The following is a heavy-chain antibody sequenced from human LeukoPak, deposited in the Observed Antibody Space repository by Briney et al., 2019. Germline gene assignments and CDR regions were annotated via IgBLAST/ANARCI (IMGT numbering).Heavy chain of an antibody. Sequence: ASVKVSCKASGYTFTCYYMHWVRQAPGQGLEWMGWINPNSGGTNYAQKFQGRVTMTRDTSISTAYMELSRLRSDDTAVYYCARDSADYGDDQNWFDPWGQGTLVTVSS. CDR2: INPNSGGT. V-gene: IGHV1-2*02. CDR1: GYTFTCYY. CDR3: ARDSADYGDDQNWFDP. D-gene: IGHD4-17*01. J-gene: IGHJ5*02.